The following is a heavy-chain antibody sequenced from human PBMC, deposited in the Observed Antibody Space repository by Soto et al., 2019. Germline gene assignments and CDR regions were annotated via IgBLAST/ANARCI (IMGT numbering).Heavy chain of an antibody. D-gene: IGHD3-9*01. CDR3: AKPLTTGYYFPFDY. CDR2: ISGSGGNT. V-gene: IGHV3-23*01. Sequence: GGSLRLSCTASGFTFSSYAMSWVRQAPGKGLEWVSAISGSGGNTYYADSVKGRFTISRDNSKNTLYLQMNSLRAEDTAVYYCAKPLTTGYYFPFDYWGQGTLVTVSS. CDR1: GFTFSSYA. J-gene: IGHJ4*02.